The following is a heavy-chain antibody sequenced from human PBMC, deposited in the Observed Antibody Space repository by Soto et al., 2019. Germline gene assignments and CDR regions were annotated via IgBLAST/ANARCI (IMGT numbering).Heavy chain of an antibody. CDR3: ARDLSIAAAVPPITYYYYGMDV. V-gene: IGHV3-30-3*01. CDR1: GFTFSNYA. CDR2: TSHDGTNK. J-gene: IGHJ6*04. Sequence: QGQLVESGGGVVQPGRSLRLSCAASGFTFSNYAMHWVRQAPGKRLAWVAVTSHDGTNKYYADSVKGRFTISRDNSRDSLYLQMNSMRAEDTAVYYCARDLSIAAAVPPITYYYYGMDVWGKGTKVTVSS. D-gene: IGHD6-13*01.